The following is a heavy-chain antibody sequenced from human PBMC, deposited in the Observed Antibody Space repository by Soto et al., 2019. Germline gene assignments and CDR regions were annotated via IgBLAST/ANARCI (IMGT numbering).Heavy chain of an antibody. D-gene: IGHD2-2*02. J-gene: IGHJ6*02. CDR3: ARSLTEGYCTITGCYTRPLYGMDV. Sequence: ASVKLSWKAAGYTFSGDYIHWLRQAPGQGLEWMGWINPNSGGTNYAQKFQGRVTVTRDTPTSTAYMELSRLTSNDTAVYYCARSLTEGYCTITGCYTRPLYGMDVWGQGTTVTVSS. V-gene: IGHV1-2*02. CDR2: INPNSGGT. CDR1: GYTFSGDY.